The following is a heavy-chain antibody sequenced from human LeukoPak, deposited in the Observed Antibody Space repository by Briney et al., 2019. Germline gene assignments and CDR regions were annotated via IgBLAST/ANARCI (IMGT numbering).Heavy chain of an antibody. CDR3: VGTYYYASGSSYYFDY. CDR2: IFTRGST. D-gene: IGHD3-10*01. CDR1: GASISNYY. J-gene: IGHJ4*02. Sequence: PSETLSLTCTVSGASISNYYWNWIRQPAGKGLEWLGRIFTRGSTNYNPSLKCRVTMSVDTSKNQFSLKLSSVTAADTAVYYCVGTYYYASGSSYYFDYWGQGTLVTVSS. V-gene: IGHV4-4*07.